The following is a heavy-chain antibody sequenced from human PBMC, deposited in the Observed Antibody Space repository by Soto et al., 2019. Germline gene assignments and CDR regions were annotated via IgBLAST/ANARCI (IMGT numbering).Heavy chain of an antibody. CDR3: ARHLYSSYMDV. J-gene: IGHJ6*03. Sequence: QVQLQESVPGLVKPSETLSLTCTVSGGSISSYYWRWIRQPPGKGLEWIGYIYYSGSTNYNPSLKSRVTIAVDTSTNPFSLKLSSVPAAEKAVYYCARHLYSSYMDVCGKGTTVTVSS. CDR2: IYYSGST. CDR1: GGSISSYY. V-gene: IGHV4-59*08.